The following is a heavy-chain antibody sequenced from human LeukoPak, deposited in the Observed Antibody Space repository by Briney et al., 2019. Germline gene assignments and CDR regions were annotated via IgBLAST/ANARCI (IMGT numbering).Heavy chain of an antibody. CDR3: AKDNGSGSSYYYYYGMDV. J-gene: IGHJ6*02. CDR1: GFTFSSYG. Sequence: PGGSLRLSCAASGFTFSSYGMHWVRQAPGKGLEWVAVISYDGSNKYYADSVKGRFTISRDNSKNTLYLQMNSLRAEDTAVYYCAKDNGSGSSYYYYYGMDVWGQGTTVTVSS. D-gene: IGHD3-10*01. V-gene: IGHV3-30*18. CDR2: ISYDGSNK.